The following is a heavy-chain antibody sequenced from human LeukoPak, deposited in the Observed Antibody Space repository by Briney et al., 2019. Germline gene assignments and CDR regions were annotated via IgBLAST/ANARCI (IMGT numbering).Heavy chain of an antibody. CDR3: ARDVSGFDY. CDR1: GGSFSGYY. V-gene: IGHV4-34*01. D-gene: IGHD3-10*01. CDR2: INHSGST. J-gene: IGHJ4*02. Sequence: SETVSLTCAVYGGSFSGYYWSWIRQPPGKGLEWIGEINHSGSTNYNPSLKSRVTISVDTSKNQFSLKLSSVTAADTAVYYCARDVSGFDYWGQGTLVTVSS.